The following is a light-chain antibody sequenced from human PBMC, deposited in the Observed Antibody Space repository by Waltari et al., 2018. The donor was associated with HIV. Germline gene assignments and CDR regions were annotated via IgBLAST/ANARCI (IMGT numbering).Light chain of an antibody. V-gene: IGLV1-40*01. Sequence: QSVLTQPPSVSGAPGQTVTISCTGSSSNIGARFDVHWYQQIPGTAPKLLMYGNNRPSGVPARCSGSKSGTSAALAITGLQAEDEADYYCQTYDSSLSGSVVFGGGTKLTVL. CDR1: SSNIGARFD. CDR3: QTYDSSLSGSVV. J-gene: IGLJ2*01. CDR2: GN.